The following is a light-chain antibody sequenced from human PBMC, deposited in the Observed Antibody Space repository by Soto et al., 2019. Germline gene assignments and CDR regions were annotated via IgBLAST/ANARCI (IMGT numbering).Light chain of an antibody. J-gene: IGKJ1*01. V-gene: IGKV3-20*01. CDR1: QSVGSNY. CDR3: QEYIQWPPGM. Sequence: EIVLTQSPGTLSLSPGERATLYCRASQSVGSNYLAWYQQKPGQAPRVLIYGASSRATGIPDRFSGSGSGADFTLTISSLQSEDFAVYYCQEYIQWPPGMFSPWTTVDIK. CDR2: GAS.